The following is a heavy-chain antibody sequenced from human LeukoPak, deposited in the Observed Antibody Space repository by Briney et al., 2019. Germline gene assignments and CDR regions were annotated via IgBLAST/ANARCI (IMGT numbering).Heavy chain of an antibody. CDR1: GYTFTSYD. CDR2: ISAYNGNT. V-gene: IGHV1-18*01. J-gene: IGHJ4*02. CDR3: ARQPPSRYSYGYGHFDY. D-gene: IGHD5-18*01. Sequence: ASVKVSCKASGYTFTSYDINWVRQATGQGLEWMGWISAYNGNTNYAQKLQGRVTMTTDTSTSTAYMELRSLRSDDTAVYYCARQPPSRYSYGYGHFDYWGQGTLVTVSS.